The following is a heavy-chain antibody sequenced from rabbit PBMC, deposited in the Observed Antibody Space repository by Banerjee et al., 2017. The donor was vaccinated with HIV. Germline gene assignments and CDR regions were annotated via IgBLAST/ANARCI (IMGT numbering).Heavy chain of an antibody. CDR3: ARDSGTSFSSYGMDL. CDR2: IAAGVSFTT. J-gene: IGHJ3*01. D-gene: IGHD8-1*01. Sequence: QSLEESGGDLVKPGASLTLTCTASGFSFTYSDYMCWVRQPPGKGPEWIACIAAGVSFTTYYATWAKGRFTISKTSSTTVTLQMTSLTAADTATYFYARDSGTSFSSYGMDLWGQGTLVTVS. V-gene: IGHV1S40*01. CDR1: GFSFTYSDY.